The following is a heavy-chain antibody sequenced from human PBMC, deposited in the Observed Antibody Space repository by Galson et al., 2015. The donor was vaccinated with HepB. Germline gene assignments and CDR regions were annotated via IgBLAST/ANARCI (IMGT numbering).Heavy chain of an antibody. Sequence: SLRLSCAASGFTFSSYAMHWVRQAPGKGLEWVAVISYDGSNKYYADSVKGRFTISRDNSKNTLYLQMNSLRAEDTAVYYCARDSDDSSGYYPGVGYYFDYWGQGTLVTVSS. D-gene: IGHD3-22*01. V-gene: IGHV3-30*04. J-gene: IGHJ4*02. CDR3: ARDSDDSSGYYPGVGYYFDY. CDR1: GFTFSSYA. CDR2: ISYDGSNK.